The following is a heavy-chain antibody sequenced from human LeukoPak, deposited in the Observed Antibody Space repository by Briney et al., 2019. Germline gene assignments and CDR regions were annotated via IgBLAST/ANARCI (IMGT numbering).Heavy chain of an antibody. CDR3: ARDIVVADNNWFDP. J-gene: IGHJ5*02. D-gene: IGHD2-2*01. V-gene: IGHV4-61*02. Sequence: SQTLSLTCTVSGGSISSGCYYWTWIRQPAGKGLEWIGRIYTSGSTNYNPSLKSRVTISVDTSKNQFSLKLSSVTAADTAVYYCARDIVVADNNWFDPWGQGTLVTVSS. CDR2: IYTSGST. CDR1: GGSISSGCYY.